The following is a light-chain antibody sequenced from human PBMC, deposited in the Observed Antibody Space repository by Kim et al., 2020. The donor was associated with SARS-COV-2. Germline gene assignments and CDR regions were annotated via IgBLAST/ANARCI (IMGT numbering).Light chain of an antibody. Sequence: SPGDRATLSCRASQSVSSSYLAWYQQKPGQAPRLLIYVASSRATGIPDRFSGSGSGTDFTLTISRLDPEDFAVYYCQQYGSSPYTFGQGTKLEI. CDR3: QQYGSSPYT. CDR2: VAS. J-gene: IGKJ2*01. V-gene: IGKV3-20*01. CDR1: QSVSSSY.